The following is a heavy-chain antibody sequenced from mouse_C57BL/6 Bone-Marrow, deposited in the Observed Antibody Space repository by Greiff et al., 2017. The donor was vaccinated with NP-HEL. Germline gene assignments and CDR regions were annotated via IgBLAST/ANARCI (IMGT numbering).Heavy chain of an antibody. Sequence: QVQLQQPGAELVKPGASVKLSCKASGYTFTSYWMHWVKQRPGQGLEWIGMIHPNSGSTNYNEKFKSKATLTVDKSSSTAYMQLSSLTSEDSAVYYCARSYGSIYYAMDYWGQGTSVTVSS. CDR2: IHPNSGST. V-gene: IGHV1-64*01. CDR1: GYTFTSYW. J-gene: IGHJ4*01. D-gene: IGHD1-1*01. CDR3: ARSYGSIYYAMDY.